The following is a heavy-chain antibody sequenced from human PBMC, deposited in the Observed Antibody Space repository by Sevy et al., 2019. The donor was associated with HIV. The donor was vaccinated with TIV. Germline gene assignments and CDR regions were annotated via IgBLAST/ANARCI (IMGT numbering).Heavy chain of an antibody. Sequence: GGSLRLSCTASGFTFGDYCMSWVRQAPAKGLEWVAFLNSDVYGGTVDHAASVRGRFVISRDDSKTIASLQMNDLKTEDTGVYYCTRWKAAQSIFDYWGQGALVTVSS. J-gene: IGHJ4*02. CDR2: LNSDVYGGTV. CDR3: TRWKAAQSIFDY. CDR1: GFTFGDYC. D-gene: IGHD6-13*01. V-gene: IGHV3-49*04.